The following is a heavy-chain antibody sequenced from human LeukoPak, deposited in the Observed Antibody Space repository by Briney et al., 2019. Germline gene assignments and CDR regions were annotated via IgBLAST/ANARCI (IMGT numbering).Heavy chain of an antibody. Sequence: ASVKVSCKASGYTFTGYYMHWVRQAPGQGLEWMGMINPSGGSTSYAQKFQGRVTITGDTSTGTAYMEVSSLRFEDTAVYFCAREPRTVTADHQITLNYYYGLDFWGQGTTVTVSS. D-gene: IGHD2-21*02. J-gene: IGHJ6*02. V-gene: IGHV1-46*01. CDR2: INPSGGST. CDR3: AREPRTVTADHQITLNYYYGLDF. CDR1: GYTFTGYY.